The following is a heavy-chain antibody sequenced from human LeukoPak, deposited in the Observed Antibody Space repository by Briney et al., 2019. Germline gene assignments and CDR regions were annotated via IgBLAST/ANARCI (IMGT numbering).Heavy chain of an antibody. V-gene: IGHV3-23*01. CDR1: GFTFSSYA. Sequence: GGSLRLSCAASGFTFSSYAMSWVRQAPGKGLEWISAISGSGGSTYYADSVKGRFTISRDNSKNTLYLQMNSLRAEDTAVYYCAKDSSGYDFPSSPDYWGQGTLVTVSS. J-gene: IGHJ4*02. CDR3: AKDSSGYDFPSSPDY. CDR2: ISGSGGST. D-gene: IGHD5-12*01.